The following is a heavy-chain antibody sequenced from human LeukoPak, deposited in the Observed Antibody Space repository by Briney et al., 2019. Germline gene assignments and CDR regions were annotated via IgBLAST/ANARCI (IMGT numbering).Heavy chain of an antibody. V-gene: IGHV1-18*01. Sequence: ASVKVSCKASGYTFTGFGISWVRQAPGQGLEGMGWISVYTGNRKYAQKFQGRVSMTTDTSTNTAYMELGSLGSDDTAVYYCARTPPVFAVITLDFWGQGTTVTVSS. D-gene: IGHD3-3*01. CDR3: ARTPPVFAVITLDF. CDR1: GYTFTGFG. J-gene: IGHJ6*02. CDR2: ISVYTGNR.